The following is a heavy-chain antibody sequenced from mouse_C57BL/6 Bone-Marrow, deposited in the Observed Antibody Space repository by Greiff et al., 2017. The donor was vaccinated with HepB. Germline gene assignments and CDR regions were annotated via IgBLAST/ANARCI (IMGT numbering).Heavy chain of an antibody. CDR2: ISYDGSN. J-gene: IGHJ3*01. V-gene: IGHV3-6*01. D-gene: IGHD2-2*01. CDR3: ARNGLAWFAY. Sequence: EVKLMESGPGLAKPSQSLSLTCSVTGYSITSGYYWNWIRQFPGNKLEWMGYISYDGSNNYNPSLKNRISITRDTSKNQFFLKLNSVTTEDTATYYCARNGLAWFAYWGQGTLVTVSA. CDR1: GYSITSGYY.